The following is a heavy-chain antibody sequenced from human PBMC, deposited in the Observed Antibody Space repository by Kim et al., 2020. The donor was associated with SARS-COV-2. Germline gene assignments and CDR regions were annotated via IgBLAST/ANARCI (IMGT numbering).Heavy chain of an antibody. CDR2: ISSNGGST. J-gene: IGHJ6*04. CDR3: VKGGIYDIAAAGNYYYYGMDV. D-gene: IGHD6-13*01. Sequence: GGSLRLSCSASGFTFSSYAMHWVRQAPGKVLEYVSAISSNGGSTYYADSVKGRFTISRDNSKNTLYLQMSSLRAEDTAVYYCVKGGIYDIAAAGNYYYYGMDVWGKGTTVTVSS. CDR1: GFTFSSYA. V-gene: IGHV3-64D*06.